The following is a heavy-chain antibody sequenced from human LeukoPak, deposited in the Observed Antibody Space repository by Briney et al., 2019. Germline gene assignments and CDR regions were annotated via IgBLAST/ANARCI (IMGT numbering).Heavy chain of an antibody. CDR3: VRGRYSSGWYRDKNWFDP. J-gene: IGHJ5*02. CDR1: GGSISSSSYY. V-gene: IGHV4-39*07. Sequence: RSSETLSLTCTVSGGSISSSSYYWGWIRQPPGKGLEWIGSIYDSGSAYYNPSLKSRVTISVDTSKNQFSLKLSSVTAADTAVYYCVRGRYSSGWYRDKNWFDPWGQGTPVTVSS. D-gene: IGHD6-19*01. CDR2: IYDSGSA.